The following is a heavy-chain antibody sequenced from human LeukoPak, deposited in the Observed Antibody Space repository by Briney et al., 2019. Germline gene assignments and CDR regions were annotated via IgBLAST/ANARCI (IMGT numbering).Heavy chain of an antibody. CDR2: ISYIGST. CDR3: ARDLVTVTKGFDI. CDR1: GGSFSGYY. J-gene: IGHJ3*02. D-gene: IGHD4-17*01. Sequence: PSETLSLTCAVYGGSFSGYYWSWIRQPPGKGLEWIGYISYIGSTNYNPSLKGRVTISIDTSRNQFSLRLSSVTAADTAVYYCARDLVTVTKGFDIWGQGTMVSVSS. V-gene: IGHV4-59*01.